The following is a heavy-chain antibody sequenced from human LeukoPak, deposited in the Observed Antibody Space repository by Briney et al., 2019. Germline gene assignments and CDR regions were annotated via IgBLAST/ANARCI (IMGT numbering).Heavy chain of an antibody. Sequence: KPSETLSLTCTVSGGSIKNYYWSWIRQPPGEGLQWIGYVSYSGTTNYSPSLKSRVSISVDMSKNQFSLKLNSVTAADTAVYYCARSGYCSGGSCYFGDAFNLWGQGTMVRVGS. CDR2: VSYSGTT. D-gene: IGHD2-15*01. CDR1: GGSIKNYY. V-gene: IGHV4-59*01. CDR3: ARSGYCSGGSCYFGDAFNL. J-gene: IGHJ3*01.